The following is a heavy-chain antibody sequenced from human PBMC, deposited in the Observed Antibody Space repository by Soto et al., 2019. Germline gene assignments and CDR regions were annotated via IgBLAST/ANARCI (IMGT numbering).Heavy chain of an antibody. V-gene: IGHV3-30*18. D-gene: IGHD6-19*01. J-gene: IGHJ4*02. CDR2: ISYDGSNK. CDR3: AKVPVGSSGSHFDY. Sequence: QVQLVESGGGVVQPGRSLRLSCAASGFTFSSYGMHWVRQAPGKGLEWVAVISYDGSNKYYADSVKGRFTISRDNSKNTLYLQMNSLRAEDTAVYYCAKVPVGSSGSHFDYWGQGTLVTVSS. CDR1: GFTFSSYG.